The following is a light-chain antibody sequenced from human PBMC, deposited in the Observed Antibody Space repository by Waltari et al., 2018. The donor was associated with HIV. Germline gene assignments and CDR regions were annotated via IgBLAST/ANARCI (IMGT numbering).Light chain of an antibody. V-gene: IGLV10-54*01. Sequence: PPVPATCTGNSNNVGFQGAAWLQQHQGHPPKLLSYRNNNRPSGISERLSTSRSGNTASLTITGLQPEDEADYYCSAWDSSLSAWVFGGGTKLTVL. CDR3: SAWDSSLSAWV. CDR1: SNNVGFQG. CDR2: RNN. J-gene: IGLJ3*02.